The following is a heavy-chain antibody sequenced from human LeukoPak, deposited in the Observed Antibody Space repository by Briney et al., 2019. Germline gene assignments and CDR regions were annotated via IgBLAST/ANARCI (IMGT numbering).Heavy chain of an antibody. CDR2: IYTSGST. J-gene: IGHJ6*03. D-gene: IGHD6-13*01. V-gene: IGHV4-4*07. CDR3: ARVYSSSRGSYYYYMDV. CDR1: GGSIISYY. Sequence: PSETLSLLCTVSGGSIISYYWSWIRQPAGKGLEWIGRIYTSGSTNYNPSLKSRVTISVDKSKNQFSLKLSSVTAADTAVYYCARVYSSSRGSYYYYMDVWGKGTTVTVSS.